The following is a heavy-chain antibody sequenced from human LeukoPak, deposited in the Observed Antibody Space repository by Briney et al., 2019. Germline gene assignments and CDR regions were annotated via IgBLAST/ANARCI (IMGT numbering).Heavy chain of an antibody. D-gene: IGHD2-21*02. V-gene: IGHV3-30-3*01. CDR2: ISYDGSNK. Sequence: GGSLRLSCAASGFTFSSYAMHWVRQAPGKGLEWVAVISYDGSNKYYADSVKGRFTISRDNSKNTLYLQMNSLRAEDTAVYYCAGDFTATDAFDIWGQGTMVTVSS. CDR3: AGDFTATDAFDI. CDR1: GFTFSSYA. J-gene: IGHJ3*02.